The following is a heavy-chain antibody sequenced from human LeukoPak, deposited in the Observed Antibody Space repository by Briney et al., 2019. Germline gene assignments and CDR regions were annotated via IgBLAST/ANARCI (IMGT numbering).Heavy chain of an antibody. Sequence: ASVKVSCKASGYTFTNYGISWVRQVPGQGLEWMGWIRVYNGNTNYAQKLQGRVTMTTDTSTSTAYTELRSLRSDDTAVYYCARRPGGRSGYHPLEDNFYYYYMDVWGKGTTVTVSS. CDR2: IRVYNGNT. D-gene: IGHD3-22*01. CDR3: ARRPGGRSGYHPLEDNFYYYYMDV. CDR1: GYTFTNYG. V-gene: IGHV1-18*01. J-gene: IGHJ6*03.